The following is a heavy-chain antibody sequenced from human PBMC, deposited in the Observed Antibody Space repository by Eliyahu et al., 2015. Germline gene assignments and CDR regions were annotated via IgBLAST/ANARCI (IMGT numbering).Heavy chain of an antibody. CDR2: IHPNSAGT. CDR1: GYTFSDYY. CDR3: ARVGRRDYGDYGY. D-gene: IGHD4-17*01. J-gene: IGHJ4*02. V-gene: IGHV1-2*02. Sequence: QVQLVQSGSEVKKPGASVKVSCKASGYTFSDYYMHWVRQAPGQRLEWMGWIHPNSAGTTYALKFQGRVTMTRDTSISTAYMELSRLTSDDTAVYYCARVGRRDYGDYGYWGQGTLVTVSS.